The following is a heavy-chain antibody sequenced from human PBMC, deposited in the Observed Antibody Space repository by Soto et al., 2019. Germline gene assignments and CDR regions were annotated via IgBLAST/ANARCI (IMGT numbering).Heavy chain of an antibody. D-gene: IGHD2-8*01. J-gene: IGHJ4*02. CDR2: ISYDGSNK. V-gene: IGHV3-30*03. Sequence: GGSLRLSCAASGFTFSSYGMHWVRQAPGKGLEWVAVISYDGSNKYYADSVKGRFTISRDNSKNTLYLQMNSLRAEDTAIYYCARSAIVVLLYFDYWGQGTLVTVSS. CDR1: GFTFSSYG. CDR3: ARSAIVVLLYFDY.